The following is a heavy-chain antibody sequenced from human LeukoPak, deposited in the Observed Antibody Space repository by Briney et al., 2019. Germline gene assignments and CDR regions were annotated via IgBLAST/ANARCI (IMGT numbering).Heavy chain of an antibody. Sequence: GGSLRLSCAASGFTFSSYNMNWVRQAPGKGLEWVAVIWYDGSNKYYADSVKGRFTISRDNSKNTLYLQMNSLRAEDTAVYYCARAGVAPYWGQGTLVTVSS. CDR1: GFTFSSYN. V-gene: IGHV3-33*08. CDR3: ARAGVAPY. CDR2: IWYDGSNK. J-gene: IGHJ4*02.